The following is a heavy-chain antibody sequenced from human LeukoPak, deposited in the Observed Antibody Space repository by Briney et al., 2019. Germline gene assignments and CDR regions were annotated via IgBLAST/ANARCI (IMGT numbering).Heavy chain of an antibody. CDR2: IYYSGNT. Sequence: SETLSLTCTVSGGSISSYYWAWIRQPPGKGLEWIGDIYYSGNTYYNPSLKSRVTISVETSKNQFSLKLSSVTAADTAVYYCARQNHGSPTVSYSGTYYTIDHWGQGTLVTVSS. CDR3: ARQNHGSPTVSYSGTYYTIDH. V-gene: IGHV4-39*01. CDR1: GGSISSYY. D-gene: IGHD1-26*01. J-gene: IGHJ4*02.